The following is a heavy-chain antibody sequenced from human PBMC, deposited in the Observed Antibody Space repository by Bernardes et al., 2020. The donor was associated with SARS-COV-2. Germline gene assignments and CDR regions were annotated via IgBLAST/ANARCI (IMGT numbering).Heavy chain of an antibody. J-gene: IGHJ4*02. CDR2: ISSSSSTI. CDR3: ATDGYNRVGVFDY. CDR1: GFTFSSYS. Sequence: GGSLRLSCAASGFTFSSYSMNWVRQAPGKGLEWVSYISSSSSTIYYADSVKGRFTISRDNAKNSLYLQMNSLRAEDTAVYYCATDGYNRVGVFDYWGQGTLVTVSS. V-gene: IGHV3-48*01. D-gene: IGHD5-12*01.